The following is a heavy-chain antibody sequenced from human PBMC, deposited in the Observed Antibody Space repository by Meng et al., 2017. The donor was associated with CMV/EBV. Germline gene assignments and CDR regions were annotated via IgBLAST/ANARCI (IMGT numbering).Heavy chain of an antibody. CDR1: GGTFSSYA. CDR3: ASAGDYRKNEDNWFDP. D-gene: IGHD3-16*01. Sequence: SVKVSCKASGGTFSSYAISWVRQAPGQGLEWMGGIIPIFGTANYAQKFQGRVTITTDESTGTAYMELSSLRSEDTAVYYCASAGDYRKNEDNWFDPWGQGTLVTVSS. V-gene: IGHV1-69*05. CDR2: IIPIFGTA. J-gene: IGHJ5*02.